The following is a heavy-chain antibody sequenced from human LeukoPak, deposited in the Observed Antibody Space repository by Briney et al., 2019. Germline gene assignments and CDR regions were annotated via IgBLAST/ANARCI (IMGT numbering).Heavy chain of an antibody. CDR2: ISSSSRYI. Sequence: NSGGSLRLSCAASGFTFTTYSMNWVRQAPGKGLEWVSSISSSSRYIYYADSVKGRFTISKDNSKNTLYLQMNSLSGDDTSMYFCARAYGGLIDYWGQGTLVTVSS. D-gene: IGHD3-16*01. V-gene: IGHV3-21*01. CDR3: ARAYGGLIDY. J-gene: IGHJ4*02. CDR1: GFTFTTYS.